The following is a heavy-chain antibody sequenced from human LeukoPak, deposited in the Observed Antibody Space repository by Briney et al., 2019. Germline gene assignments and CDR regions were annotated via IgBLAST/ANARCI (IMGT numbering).Heavy chain of an antibody. V-gene: IGHV3-74*01. CDR1: GFTFSSYW. CDR2: INDHGSST. Sequence: PGGSLRLSCAASGFTFSSYWMHWVRQAPGKGLVLVSRINDHGSSTNYADSVKGRFTISRDDAKNTLYLQMNSLRAEDTAVYYCARDLQATVTTKGWGFDLWGRGTPVTVSS. J-gene: IGHJ2*01. CDR3: ARDLQATVTTKGWGFDL. D-gene: IGHD4-17*01.